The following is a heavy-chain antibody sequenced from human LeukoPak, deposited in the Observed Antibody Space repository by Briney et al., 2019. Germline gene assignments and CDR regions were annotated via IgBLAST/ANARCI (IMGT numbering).Heavy chain of an antibody. D-gene: IGHD3-3*01. CDR3: ARGNEYYDFWSGYPGFGFDY. J-gene: IGHJ4*02. V-gene: IGHV4-59*01. Sequence: PSETLSLTCTVSGGSISSYYWSWIRQPPGKGLEWIGYIYYSGSTNYNPSLKSRVTISVDTSKNQFSLKLSSVTAADTAVYYCARGNEYYDFWSGYPGFGFDYWGQGTLVTVSS. CDR2: IYYSGST. CDR1: GGSISSYY.